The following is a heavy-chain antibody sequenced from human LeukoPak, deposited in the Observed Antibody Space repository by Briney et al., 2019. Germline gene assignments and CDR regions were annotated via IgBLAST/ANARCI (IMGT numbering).Heavy chain of an antibody. V-gene: IGHV4-59*01. Sequence: SETLSLTCTVSGGSISSYYWSWIRQPPGKGLEWIGYIYYSGSTNYNPSLKSRVTISVDTSKNQFSLKLSSVTAADTAVYYCARINIRDYYDSSGYYYGDSRALDYWGQGTLVTVSS. CDR2: IYYSGST. D-gene: IGHD3-22*01. CDR3: ARINIRDYYDSSGYYYGDSRALDY. CDR1: GGSISSYY. J-gene: IGHJ4*02.